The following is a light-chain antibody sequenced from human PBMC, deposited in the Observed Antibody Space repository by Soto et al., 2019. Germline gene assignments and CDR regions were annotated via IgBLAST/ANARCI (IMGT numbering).Light chain of an antibody. CDR1: QSISSW. Sequence: DIQMTQSPSTLSASVGDRVTITCRASQSISSWLACYQQKPGKAPKLLIHKASSLEVGIPSRFSGIGSGKEFTLTISSMQPDDFAPYSCQQYNTYSTFGQGTKVEIK. J-gene: IGKJ1*01. CDR2: KAS. V-gene: IGKV1-5*03. CDR3: QQYNTYST.